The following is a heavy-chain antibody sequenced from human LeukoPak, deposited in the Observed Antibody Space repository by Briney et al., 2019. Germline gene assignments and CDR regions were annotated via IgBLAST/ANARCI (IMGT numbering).Heavy chain of an antibody. CDR1: GGTFSSYA. Sequence: ASVKVSCKASGGTFSSYAISWVRQAPGQGLEWMGGIIPIFGTANYAQKFQGRVTITADESTSTAYMELSSLRSEDTAVYYCATWDYYDSSGYYSGAFDIWGQGTMVTVSS. V-gene: IGHV1-69*13. CDR2: IIPIFGTA. J-gene: IGHJ3*02. D-gene: IGHD3-22*01. CDR3: ATWDYYDSSGYYSGAFDI.